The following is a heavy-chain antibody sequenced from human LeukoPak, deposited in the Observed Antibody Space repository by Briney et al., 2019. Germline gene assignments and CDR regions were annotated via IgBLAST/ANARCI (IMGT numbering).Heavy chain of an antibody. CDR3: ARSGVGYFYDNAGYYPLDY. Sequence: ASVKVSCKASGYTFTNYGISWVRQAPGQGLEWMGWISAYTGNTNYAQNFQGRVTMTTDTSTSTAFMELRSLRSDDAAVYYCARSGVGYFYDNAGYYPLDYWGQGTLVTVSS. CDR2: ISAYTGNT. D-gene: IGHD3-22*01. J-gene: IGHJ4*02. CDR1: GYTFTNYG. V-gene: IGHV1-18*01.